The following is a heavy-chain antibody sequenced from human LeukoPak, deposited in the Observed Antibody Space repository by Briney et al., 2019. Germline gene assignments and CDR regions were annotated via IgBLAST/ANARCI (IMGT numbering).Heavy chain of an antibody. V-gene: IGHV3-74*01. J-gene: IGHJ4*02. CDR3: ARGTAGYHSSYFDY. Sequence: PGGSLRLSCAASGFTFDDYTMHWVRQAPGKGLVWVSRINSDGSATAYADSVKGRFTISRDNAENTLYLQMNSLRAEDTAVYYCARGTAGYHSSYFDYWGQGTLVTVSS. CDR1: GFTFDDYT. CDR2: INSDGSAT. D-gene: IGHD3-16*02.